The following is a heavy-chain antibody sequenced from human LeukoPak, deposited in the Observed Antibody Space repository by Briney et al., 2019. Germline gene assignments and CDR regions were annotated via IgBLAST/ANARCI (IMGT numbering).Heavy chain of an antibody. J-gene: IGHJ4*02. V-gene: IGHV3-48*02. CDR3: ASRDYFDY. CDR2: ITADSGTT. CDR1: GFTFSSYW. Sequence: GGSLTLSCAASGFTFSSYWTNWVRQAPGKGREGVSYITADSGTTYYAHSVKGRFTISRDNAKNSLFLQMNSVRDEDTAVYYCASRDYFDYWGQGTLVTVSS.